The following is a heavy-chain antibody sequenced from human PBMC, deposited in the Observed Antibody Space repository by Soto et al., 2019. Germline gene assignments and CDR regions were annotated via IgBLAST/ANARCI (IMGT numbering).Heavy chain of an antibody. D-gene: IGHD3-10*01. CDR1: GYTFTSYG. CDR3: ARDKGDGSGSYYGY. J-gene: IGHJ4*02. V-gene: IGHV1-18*01. Sequence: QVQLVPSGAEVKKRGASLKVSCKASGYTFTSYGLSWVRQSPGQGLEWMGWISAYNGNTNYSQKLQGRGTMTTDTSTSTAYMELRSLRSDDTAVYCCARDKGDGSGSYYGYWGQGTLVNVSS. CDR2: ISAYNGNT.